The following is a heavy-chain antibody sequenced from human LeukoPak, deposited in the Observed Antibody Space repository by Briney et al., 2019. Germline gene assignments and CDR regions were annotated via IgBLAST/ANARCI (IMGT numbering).Heavy chain of an antibody. Sequence: PSETLSLTCTVSGGSISSSSYYWGWIRQPPGKGLEWIANIYYSGSTYYNPSLKSRVTITVDTSKNQFSLRLSSVTAADTAVYYSARLLKVEPGSDYWGQGTLVTVSS. CDR3: ARLLKVEPGSDY. V-gene: IGHV4-39*01. CDR1: GGSISSSSYY. J-gene: IGHJ4*02. CDR2: IYYSGST. D-gene: IGHD1-14*01.